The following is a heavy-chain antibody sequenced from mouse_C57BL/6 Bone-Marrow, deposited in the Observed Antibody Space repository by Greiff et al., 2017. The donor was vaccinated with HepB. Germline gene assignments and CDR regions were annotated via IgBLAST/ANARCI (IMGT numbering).Heavy chain of an antibody. CDR1: GYTFTDYY. Sequence: VQLQQSGPVLVKPGASVKMSCKASGYTFTDYYMNWVKQSHGKSLEWIGVINPYNGGTRYNQKFKGKATLTVDKSSSTAYMELNSLTSEDSAVYYCARSTTVVVDWYFDVWGTGTTVTVSS. CDR2: INPYNGGT. V-gene: IGHV1-19*01. J-gene: IGHJ1*03. CDR3: ARSTTVVVDWYFDV. D-gene: IGHD1-1*01.